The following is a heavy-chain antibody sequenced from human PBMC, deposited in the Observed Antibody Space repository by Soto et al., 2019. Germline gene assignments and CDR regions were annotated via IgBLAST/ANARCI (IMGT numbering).Heavy chain of an antibody. Sequence: ASVKVSCKASGYTFTSYGISWVRQAPGQGLEWMGWISAYNGNTNYAQKLQGRVTMTTDTSTSTAYMELRSLRSDDTAVYYCARDHGGFCSSTSCPELDDAFDIWGQGTMVTVSS. CDR3: ARDHGGFCSSTSCPELDDAFDI. CDR1: GYTFTSYG. J-gene: IGHJ3*02. V-gene: IGHV1-18*01. CDR2: ISAYNGNT. D-gene: IGHD2-2*01.